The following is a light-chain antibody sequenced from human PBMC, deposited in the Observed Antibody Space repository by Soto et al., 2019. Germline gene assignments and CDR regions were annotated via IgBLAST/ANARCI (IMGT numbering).Light chain of an antibody. CDR2: DAS. V-gene: IGKV3-15*01. CDR1: HSIRSN. CDR3: QQYNNWALT. Sequence: EIVMTQSPATLSVSPGEGATLSCRASHSIRSNLAWYQHKPGQAPRLLIYDASTRATDIPARFSGSGSGTEFTLPIGSLQSEDFAVYYCQQYNNWALTFGGGTKVEIK. J-gene: IGKJ4*01.